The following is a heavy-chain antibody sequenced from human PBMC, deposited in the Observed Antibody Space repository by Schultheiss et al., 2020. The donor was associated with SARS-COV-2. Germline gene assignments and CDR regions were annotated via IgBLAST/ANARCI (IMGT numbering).Heavy chain of an antibody. Sequence: SVKVSCKASGGTFSNYGISWVRQAPGQGLEWMGGIIPIFGTANYAQKFQGRVTITADESTSTAYMELSSLRSEDTAVYYCAELITIFGVAPGGMDVWGQGTTVTVSS. V-gene: IGHV1-69*13. J-gene: IGHJ6*02. CDR2: IIPIFGTA. CDR3: AELITIFGVAPGGMDV. D-gene: IGHD3-3*01. CDR1: GGTFSNYG.